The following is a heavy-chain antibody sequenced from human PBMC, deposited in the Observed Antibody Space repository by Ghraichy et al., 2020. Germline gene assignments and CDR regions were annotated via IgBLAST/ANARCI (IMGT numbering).Heavy chain of an antibody. CDR2: INHSGST. Sequence: SETLSLTCAVYGGSFSGYYWSWIRQPPGKGLEWIGEINHSGSTNYNPSLKSRVTISVDTSKNQFSLKLSSVTAADTAVYYCARFITRRYYYDSSGHYGDYWGQGTLVTVSS. CDR1: GGSFSGYY. CDR3: ARFITRRYYYDSSGHYGDY. V-gene: IGHV4-34*01. J-gene: IGHJ4*02. D-gene: IGHD3-22*01.